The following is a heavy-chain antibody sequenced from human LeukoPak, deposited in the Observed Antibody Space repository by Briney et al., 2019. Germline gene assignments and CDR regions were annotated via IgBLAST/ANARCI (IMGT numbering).Heavy chain of an antibody. J-gene: IGHJ4*02. D-gene: IGHD1-26*01. V-gene: IGHV4-39*01. CDR1: GXSISSRSYF. Sequence: PSETLSLTCTVSGXSISSRSYFWGWIRQPPGKGLEWIGSISYSGSTYYNPSLRSRVTIFVDTSKNQFSLKLSSVTAADTAVYYCARLQRDSGSYPGFDYWGQGTLVTVSS. CDR3: ARLQRDSGSYPGFDY. CDR2: ISYSGST.